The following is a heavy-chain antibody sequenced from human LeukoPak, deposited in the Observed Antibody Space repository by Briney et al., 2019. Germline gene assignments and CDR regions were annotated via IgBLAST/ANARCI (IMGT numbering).Heavy chain of an antibody. D-gene: IGHD4-17*01. CDR1: GGSISSSSYY. Sequence: SSETLSLTCTVSGGSISSSSYYWGWIRQPPGKGLEWIGEINHSGSTNYNPSLKSRVTISVDTSKNQFSLKLSSVTAADTAVYYCALRGYWGQGTLVTVSS. CDR2: INHSGST. CDR3: ALRGY. J-gene: IGHJ4*02. V-gene: IGHV4-39*07.